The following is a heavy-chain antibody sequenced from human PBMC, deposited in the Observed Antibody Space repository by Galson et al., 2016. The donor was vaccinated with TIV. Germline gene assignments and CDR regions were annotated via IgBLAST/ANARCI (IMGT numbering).Heavy chain of an antibody. CDR3: AKSQYRYYSNSLYGMDV. Sequence: SLRLSCAASGFTFRNYGFHWVRQAPGKGLEWVAILSYDGSIQFYADSVKGRFTISRDNSQDILFLQMNSLRPDDTAVYHCAKSQYRYYSNSLYGMDVWGQGTTVTVSS. CDR2: LSYDGSIQ. V-gene: IGHV3-30*18. D-gene: IGHD4-11*01. J-gene: IGHJ6*02. CDR1: GFTFRNYG.